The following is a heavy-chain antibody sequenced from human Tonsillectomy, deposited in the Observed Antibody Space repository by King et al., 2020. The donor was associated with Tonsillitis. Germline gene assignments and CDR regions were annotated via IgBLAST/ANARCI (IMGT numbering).Heavy chain of an antibody. CDR1: GYTFTVYG. CDR3: ATGHVMVRGTEDYYYYGMDV. J-gene: IGHJ6*02. D-gene: IGHD3-10*01. Sequence: QLVQSGAEVKKPGASVQVSCKASGYTFTVYGFSWVRQAPGQGLEWMGWISAYNGYTNYAQRLQDRVTLTTDTSTSTVYMELRSLRSDDSDVYYCATGHVMVRGTEDYYYYGMDVWGQGTTVTVSS. CDR2: ISAYNGYT. V-gene: IGHV1-18*01.